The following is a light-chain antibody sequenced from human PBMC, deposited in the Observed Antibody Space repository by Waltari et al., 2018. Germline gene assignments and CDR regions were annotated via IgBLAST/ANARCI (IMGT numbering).Light chain of an antibody. CDR1: RSNIGAGHD. CDR3: HSFDTSLSDGVV. V-gene: IGLV1-40*01. Sequence: QSMLTQPPSVSGAPGQRVTIPCTGSRSNIGAGHDVLWYQVFPGTGPKLLIYGNNKRPSGVPDRFSGSKSGTSASLTITGLQAEDEADYYCHSFDTSLSDGVVFGGGTKVTVL. J-gene: IGLJ3*02. CDR2: GNN.